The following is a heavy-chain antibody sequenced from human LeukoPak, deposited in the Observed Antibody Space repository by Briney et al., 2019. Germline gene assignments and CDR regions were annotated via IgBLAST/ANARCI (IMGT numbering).Heavy chain of an antibody. CDR1: GGSISSYY. CDR3: ARDTRDWYFDL. Sequence: SETLSLTCTVSGGSISSYYWSWIRQPPGKGLEWIGYIYYSGGTYYNPSLKSRVTMSVDTSKNQFSLKLTFVTAADTAVYYCARDTRDWYFDLWGRGTLVIVSS. J-gene: IGHJ2*01. V-gene: IGHV4-59*12. CDR2: IYYSGGT.